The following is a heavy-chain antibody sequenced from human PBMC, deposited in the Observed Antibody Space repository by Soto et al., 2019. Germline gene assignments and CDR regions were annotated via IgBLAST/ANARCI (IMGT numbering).Heavy chain of an antibody. J-gene: IGHJ5*02. CDR3: ARDHYYGSGSPNLLDP. V-gene: IGHV1-18*01. D-gene: IGHD3-10*01. CDR1: GYTFTSYG. Sequence: ASVKVSCKASGYTFTSYGISWVRQAPGQGLEWMGWISAYNGNTNYAQKLQGRVTMTTDTSTSTAYMELRSLRSDDTAVYYCARDHYYGSGSPNLLDPWGQGTLDTFSS. CDR2: ISAYNGNT.